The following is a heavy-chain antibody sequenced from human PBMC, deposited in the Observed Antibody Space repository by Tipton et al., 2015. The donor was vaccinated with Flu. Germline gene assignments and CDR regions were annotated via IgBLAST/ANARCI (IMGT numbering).Heavy chain of an antibody. V-gene: IGHV3-7*01. CDR3: ATGRDPDH. J-gene: IGHJ4*02. CDR2: IKQDGSEK. Sequence: SLRLSCAASGFTFSSYWMSWVRQAPGKGLEWVAGIKQDGSEKYYADSVKGQFTISRDNAKNSLYLQMDSLRAEDTAVYYCATGRDPDHWGQGALVTVPS. D-gene: IGHD5-24*01. CDR1: GFTFSSYW.